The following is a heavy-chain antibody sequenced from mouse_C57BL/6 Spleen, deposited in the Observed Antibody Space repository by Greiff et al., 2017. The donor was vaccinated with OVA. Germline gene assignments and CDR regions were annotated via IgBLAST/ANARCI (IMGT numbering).Heavy chain of an antibody. CDR2: IRNKANNHAT. D-gene: IGHD1-1*01. V-gene: IGHV6-6*01. CDR1: GFTFSDAW. J-gene: IGHJ2*01. Sequence: EVMLVESGGGLVQPGGSMKLSCAASGFTFSDAWMDWVRQSPEKGLEWVAEIRNKANNHATYYAESVKGRFTISRDDSKSSVYLQMNSLRAEDTGIYYCTKLLRSLYYFDYWGQGTTLTVSS. CDR3: TKLLRSLYYFDY.